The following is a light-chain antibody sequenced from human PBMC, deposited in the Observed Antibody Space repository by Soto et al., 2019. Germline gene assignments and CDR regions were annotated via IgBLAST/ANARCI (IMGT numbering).Light chain of an antibody. CDR2: AAS. V-gene: IGKV1-17*01. CDR1: QGIGNS. Sequence: DIQMTQSPSTLSASVGDRFTITFRASQGIGNSLGWYQQKPGKAPKRLIYAASSLQSGVPSRFSGSGSGTEFTLTISSLQPEDFATYYCLQHYDYSWTFGQGTKVDIK. CDR3: LQHYDYSWT. J-gene: IGKJ1*01.